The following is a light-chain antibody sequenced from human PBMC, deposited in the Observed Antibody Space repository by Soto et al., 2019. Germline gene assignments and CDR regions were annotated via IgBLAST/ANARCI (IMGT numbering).Light chain of an antibody. CDR1: QSVLSSSNNKNY. CDR2: WAS. J-gene: IGKJ2*01. V-gene: IGKV4-1*01. CDR3: QQYYSPRT. Sequence: DIVMTQSPDSLAVSLGERVTINCKSSQSVLSSSNNKNYLAWYQQKPGQPPKLLIHWASTRESGVPDRFSGSGSGTDFTLTISSLQAEDVAVYYCQQYYSPRTFGQGTKLEIK.